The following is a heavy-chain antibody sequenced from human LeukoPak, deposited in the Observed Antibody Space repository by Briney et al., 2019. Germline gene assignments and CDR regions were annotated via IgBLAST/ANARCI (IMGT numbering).Heavy chain of an antibody. Sequence: SGPTLVNPTQTLTLTCTFSGFSLSTSGVAVGWFRQPPGGALEWLALIYWNDGKYYSPSLKSRLTIAKDTSKNQVVLTMTNMDPVDTATFYCARRRSPSNGDWFDPWGQGTLVTVSS. CDR1: GFSLSTSGVA. CDR3: ARRRSPSNGDWFDP. V-gene: IGHV2-5*01. CDR2: IYWNDGK. D-gene: IGHD4-17*01. J-gene: IGHJ5*02.